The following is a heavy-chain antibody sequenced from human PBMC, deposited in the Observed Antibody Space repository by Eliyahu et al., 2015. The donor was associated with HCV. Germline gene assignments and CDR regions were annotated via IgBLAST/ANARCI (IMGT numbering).Heavy chain of an antibody. CDR2: ISSSSSTI. CDR3: AREGEYSSSGPYFDY. CDR1: GFTFSSYS. V-gene: IGHV3-48*02. J-gene: IGHJ4*02. D-gene: IGHD6-6*01. Sequence: EVQLVESGGGLVQPGGSLRLSCAASGFTFSSYSMNWVRQAPGKGLEWVSYISSSSSTIYYADSVKGRFTISRDNAKNSLYLQMNSLRDEDTAVYYCAREGEYSSSGPYFDYWGQGTLVTVSS.